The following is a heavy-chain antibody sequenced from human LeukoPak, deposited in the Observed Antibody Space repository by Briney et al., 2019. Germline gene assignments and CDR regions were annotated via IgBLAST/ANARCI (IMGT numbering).Heavy chain of an antibody. J-gene: IGHJ3*02. D-gene: IGHD3-10*01. CDR2: IYTSGST. CDR3: ARDVLWFGESTAFDI. CDR1: GGSISSYY. Sequence: SETLSLTCTVSGGSISSYYWSWIRQPAGKGLEWIGRIYTSGSTNYNPSLKSRVTMSVDTSKNQFSLKLSSVTAADTAVYYCARDVLWFGESTAFDIWGQGTMVTVSS. V-gene: IGHV4-4*07.